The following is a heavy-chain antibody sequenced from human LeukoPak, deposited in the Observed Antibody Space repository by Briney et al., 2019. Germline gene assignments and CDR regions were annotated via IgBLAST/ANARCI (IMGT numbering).Heavy chain of an antibody. J-gene: IGHJ4*02. CDR1: GFTFDDYA. CDR2: ISWNSGSI. Sequence: GGSLRLSCAASGFTFDDYAMHWVRQAPGKGLEWVSGISWNSGSIGYADSVKGRFTISRDNAKNSLYLQMNSLRAEDTALYYCAKDGGGWGYDSSGLFDYWGQGTLVTLSS. CDR3: AKDGGGWGYDSSGLFDY. V-gene: IGHV3-9*01. D-gene: IGHD3-22*01.